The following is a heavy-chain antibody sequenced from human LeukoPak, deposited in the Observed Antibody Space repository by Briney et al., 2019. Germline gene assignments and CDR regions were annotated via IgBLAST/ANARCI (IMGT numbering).Heavy chain of an antibody. CDR3: ATTDDSSGYYPSYFDY. V-gene: IGHV1-18*01. J-gene: IGHJ4*02. CDR1: GYTFTSYG. D-gene: IGHD3-22*01. Sequence: GASVKVSCKASGYTFTSYGISWVRQAPGQGLEWMGWISAYNGNTNYAQKLQGRVTMTTDTSTSTAYMELRSLRSDDTAVYYCATTDDSSGYYPSYFDYWGQGTLVTVSS. CDR2: ISAYNGNT.